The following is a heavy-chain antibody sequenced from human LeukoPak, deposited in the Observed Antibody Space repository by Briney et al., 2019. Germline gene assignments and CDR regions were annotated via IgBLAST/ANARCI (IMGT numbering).Heavy chain of an antibody. J-gene: IGHJ4*02. Sequence: SETLSFTCAVYGGSFSGYYWSWIRQPPGKGLEWIGEINHSGSTNYNPSLKSRVTISVDTSKNQFSLKLSSVTAADTAVYYCARVGEGVPFDYWGQGTLVTVSS. D-gene: IGHD2-8*01. V-gene: IGHV4-34*01. CDR2: INHSGST. CDR1: GGSFSGYY. CDR3: ARVGEGVPFDY.